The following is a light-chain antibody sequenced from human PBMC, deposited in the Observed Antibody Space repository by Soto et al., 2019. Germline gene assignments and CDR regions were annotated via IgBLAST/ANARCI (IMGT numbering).Light chain of an antibody. V-gene: IGKV1-5*01. J-gene: IGKJ1*01. Sequence: IQMTQSPSTLSASVGDRVTITCRASQSISSWLAWYQQKPGKAPKLLIYDASSLESGVPSRFSGRGSGTEFTLTFCSLQFYYLTTCHSKQNNIYLRTFGQGTK. CDR3: KQNNIYLRT. CDR2: DAS. CDR1: QSISSW.